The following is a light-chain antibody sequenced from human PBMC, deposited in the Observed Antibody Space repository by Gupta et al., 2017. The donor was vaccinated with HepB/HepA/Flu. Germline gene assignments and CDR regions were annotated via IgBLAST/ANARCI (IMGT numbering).Light chain of an antibody. Sequence: EIVLTQSPATLSLSPGERATLSCRASQSVSSYLAWYQQKPGQAPRLLIYDASNRATGIPARFSGSGYGTDFTLTISSLEPEDFAVYYWQQRSNWRTFGQGTKVEIK. CDR2: DAS. J-gene: IGKJ1*01. CDR3: QQRSNWRT. V-gene: IGKV3-11*01. CDR1: QSVSSY.